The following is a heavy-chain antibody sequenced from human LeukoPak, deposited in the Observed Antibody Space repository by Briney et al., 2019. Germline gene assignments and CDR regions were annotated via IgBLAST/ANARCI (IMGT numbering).Heavy chain of an antibody. CDR3: ARSYGGAWYFDL. Sequence: SETLSLTCSVSGGSINNNYWSWIRQSPGKRLQWIGYIFSSGSTNYNPSLKSRVAISVDTSKNQFSLNLNSVTAADTAVYYCARSYGGAWYFDLWGRGTLVTVSS. J-gene: IGHJ2*01. CDR2: IFSSGST. CDR1: GGSINNNY. V-gene: IGHV4-59*01. D-gene: IGHD4-23*01.